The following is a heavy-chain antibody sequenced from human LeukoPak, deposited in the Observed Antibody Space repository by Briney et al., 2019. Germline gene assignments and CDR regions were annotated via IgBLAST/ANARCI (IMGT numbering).Heavy chain of an antibody. CDR3: IGQSYYAGSGYSYPDY. Sequence: PGGSLKLSCAASGFTFSGSTMHWVRQASGKGLEWVGRIRSKTDNYATAYAASVKGRFTISRDDSKNTAYLQMNSLTTEDTAVYYCIGQSYYAGSGYSYPDYWGQGTLVTVSS. CDR2: IRSKTDNYAT. V-gene: IGHV3-73*01. CDR1: GFTFSGST. D-gene: IGHD3-22*01. J-gene: IGHJ4*02.